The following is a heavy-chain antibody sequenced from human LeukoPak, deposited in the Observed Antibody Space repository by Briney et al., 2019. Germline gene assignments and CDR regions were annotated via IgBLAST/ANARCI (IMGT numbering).Heavy chain of an antibody. CDR2: ISSSGSTI. J-gene: IGHJ6*03. D-gene: IGHD3-10*01. CDR1: GFTFSSYE. Sequence: PGGSLRLSCAASGFTFSSYEMNWVRQAPGKGLEWVSYISSSGSTIYYADSVKGRFTISRDNAKNSLYLQMNSLRAEDTAVYYCARMDHYYGSGSYYNTHYYYYYYMDVWGKGTTVTVSS. CDR3: ARMDHYYGSGSYYNTHYYYYYYMDV. V-gene: IGHV3-48*03.